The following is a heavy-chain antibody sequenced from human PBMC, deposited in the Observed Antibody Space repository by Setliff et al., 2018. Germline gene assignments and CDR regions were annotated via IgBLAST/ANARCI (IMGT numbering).Heavy chain of an antibody. J-gene: IGHJ4*02. CDR1: GFTFNTYA. CDR2: ITYNSDRT. Sequence: PGGSLRLSCAASGFTFNTYAMSWVRQAPGKRLEWVSTITYNSDRTYYADADSVRGRFAISRDNSRNTVSLQMNSLRPEDTAMYYCSRDFFGLCGNGVCYGRPPFDYSGQGTLVTVSS. V-gene: IGHV3-23*01. D-gene: IGHD2-8*01. CDR3: SRDFFGLCGNGVCYGRPPFDY.